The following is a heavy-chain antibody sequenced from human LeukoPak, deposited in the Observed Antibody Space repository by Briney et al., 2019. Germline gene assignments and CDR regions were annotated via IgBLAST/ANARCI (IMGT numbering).Heavy chain of an antibody. V-gene: IGHV3-15*01. Sequence: PGGSLRLSCAASGFTFSSYAMSWVRQAPGKGLEWVGRIKSKTDGGTTDYAAPVKGRFTISRDDSKNTLYLQMNSLKTEDTAVYYCTTDKLFTVTTSWFDPWGQGTLVTVSS. D-gene: IGHD4-17*01. CDR1: GFTFSSYA. CDR2: IKSKTDGGTT. CDR3: TTDKLFTVTTSWFDP. J-gene: IGHJ5*02.